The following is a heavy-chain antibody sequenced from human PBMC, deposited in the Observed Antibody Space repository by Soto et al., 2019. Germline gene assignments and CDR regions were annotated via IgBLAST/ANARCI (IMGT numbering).Heavy chain of an antibody. CDR1: GFSFTTAGVA. V-gene: IGHV2-5*01. J-gene: IGHJ4*02. CDR2: IYYNDDR. D-gene: IGHD5-12*01. Sequence: SGPTLVNPTQTLTLTCTFSGFSFTTAGVAVGWIRQTPGGALEWLTLIYYNDDRRFSPSLKTRPTITEDTSKNQVVLSLTNVDPGDTATYFCTNSDGGYDIIYFDFWGQGIQVTV. CDR3: TNSDGGYDIIYFDF.